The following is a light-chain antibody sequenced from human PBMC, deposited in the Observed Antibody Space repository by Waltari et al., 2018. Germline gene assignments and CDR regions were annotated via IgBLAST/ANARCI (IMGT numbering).Light chain of an antibody. CDR2: DTS. CDR1: QSIDIY. J-gene: IGKJ5*01. CDR3: QQRSRWPLT. Sequence: EIVLTQSPATMSLAPGERATLSCRASQSIDIYLGWYQQKPGQAPRLLIYDTSKRATGIPARFSGSGSGTDFTLTISSLEPEDFAVYYCQQRSRWPLTFGQGTRQEIK. V-gene: IGKV3-11*01.